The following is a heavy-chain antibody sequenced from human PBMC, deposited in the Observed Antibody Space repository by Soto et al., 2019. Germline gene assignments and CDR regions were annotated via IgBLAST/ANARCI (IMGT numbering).Heavy chain of an antibody. V-gene: IGHV4-34*01. Sequence: SETLSLTCAVYGGSFRGYYWSWIRQPPGKGLEWIGEINHSGSTNYNPSLKSRVTTSVDTSKNQFSLKLSSVTAADTAVYYCARVLVVVPAALWGARVGYFYILVWREGPTV. CDR2: INHSGST. CDR1: GGSFRGYY. J-gene: IGHJ6*03. D-gene: IGHD2-2*01. CDR3: ARVLVVVPAALWGARVGYFYILV.